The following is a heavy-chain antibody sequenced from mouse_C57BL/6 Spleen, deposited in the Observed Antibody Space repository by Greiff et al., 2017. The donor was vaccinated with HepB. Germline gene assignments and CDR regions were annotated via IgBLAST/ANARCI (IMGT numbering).Heavy chain of an antibody. CDR2: FHPYNDDT. CDR1: GYTFTTYP. D-gene: IGHD2-1*01. V-gene: IGHV1-47*01. Sequence: VQLKESGAELVKPGASVKMSCKASGYTFTTYPIEWMKQNHGKSLEWIGNFHPYNDDTKYNEKFKGKATLTVEKSSSTVYLELSRLTSDDSAVYYSARGYGNYPSYAMDYWGQGTSVTVSS. J-gene: IGHJ4*01. CDR3: ARGYGNYPSYAMDY.